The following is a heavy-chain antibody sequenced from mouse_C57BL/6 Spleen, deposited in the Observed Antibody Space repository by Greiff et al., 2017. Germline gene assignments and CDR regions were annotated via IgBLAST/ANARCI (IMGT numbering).Heavy chain of an antibody. CDR1: GYTFTDYY. CDR2: INPYNGGT. V-gene: IGHV1-19*01. Sequence: VQLKESGPVLVKPGASVKMSCKASGYTFTDYYMNWVKQSHGKSLEWIGVINPYNGGTSYNQKFKGKATLTVDKSSSTAYMELNSLTSEDSGVYSCARRGYYGSRRDDMDYWGQGTSLTVSS. D-gene: IGHD1-1*01. CDR3: ARRGYYGSRRDDMDY. J-gene: IGHJ4*01.